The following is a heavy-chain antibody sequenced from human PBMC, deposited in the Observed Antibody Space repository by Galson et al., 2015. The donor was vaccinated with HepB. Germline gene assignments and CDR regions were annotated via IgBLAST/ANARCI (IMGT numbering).Heavy chain of an antibody. Sequence: LSLTCAVYGGPFIDYHWTWIRQTPGKGLEWIGAVDHSGNTNYNPSLKGRVSMSVDTTRKQVSLKVDSVTAADTGLYFCARAAPPYYYYGMDVWGQGTTVIVSS. J-gene: IGHJ6*02. CDR1: GGPFIDYH. CDR2: VDHSGNT. CDR3: ARAAPPYYYYGMDV. V-gene: IGHV4-34*01.